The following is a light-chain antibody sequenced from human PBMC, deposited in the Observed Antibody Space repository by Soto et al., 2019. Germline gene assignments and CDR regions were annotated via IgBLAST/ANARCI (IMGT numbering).Light chain of an antibody. CDR3: QQYGLSPWT. CDR1: QSISSSY. J-gene: IGKJ1*01. V-gene: IGKV3-20*01. CDR2: GAS. Sequence: DIVLTQSPGTLSLSPGERATLSCRASQSISSSYLAWYQQRPGQAPRLLIYGASSRATGIPDRFSGSGSGTDFTLIISRLEPEDCAVYYCQQYGLSPWTFGQGTKVEI.